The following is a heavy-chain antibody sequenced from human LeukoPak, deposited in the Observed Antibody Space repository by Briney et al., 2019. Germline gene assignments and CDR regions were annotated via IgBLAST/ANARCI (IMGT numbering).Heavy chain of an antibody. CDR2: IYYSGST. CDR1: GGSISSYY. CDR3: ARTVGYYYDSSAVEAFDI. D-gene: IGHD3-22*01. V-gene: IGHV4-59*01. J-gene: IGHJ3*02. Sequence: SETLSLTCTVSGGSISSYYWSWIRQPPGKGLEWIGYIYYSGSTNYNPSLKSRVTISVDTSKNQFSLKLSPVTAADTAVYYCARTVGYYYDSSAVEAFDIWGQGTTVTVSS.